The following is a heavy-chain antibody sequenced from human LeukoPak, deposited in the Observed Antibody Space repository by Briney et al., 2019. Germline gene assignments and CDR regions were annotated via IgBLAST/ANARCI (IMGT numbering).Heavy chain of an antibody. CDR3: ARIEGNHKYYYDSSGYPN. V-gene: IGHV1-2*02. CDR2: INPNSGGT. J-gene: IGHJ4*02. CDR1: GYTFTGYY. D-gene: IGHD3-22*01. Sequence: GASVKVSCKASGYTFTGYYMHWVRQAPGQGLEWMGWINPNSGGTDYAQKFQGRVTMTRDTSISTAYMELSRLRSDDTAVYYCARIEGNHKYYYDSSGYPNWGQGTLVTVSS.